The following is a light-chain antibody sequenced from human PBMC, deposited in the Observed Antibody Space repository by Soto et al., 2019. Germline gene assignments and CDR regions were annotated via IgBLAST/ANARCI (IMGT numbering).Light chain of an antibody. V-gene: IGKV3-15*01. Sequence: EIVMTQSPATLSVSPGERATLSCRASQSVISNLAWYHQKPGQAPRLLIYGSSTRATGIPARFSGSGSGTEFTLAICSLQSEDFAVYYCQQYNDWPPLTFGGGTKVEIK. CDR3: QQYNDWPPLT. J-gene: IGKJ4*01. CDR2: GSS. CDR1: QSVISN.